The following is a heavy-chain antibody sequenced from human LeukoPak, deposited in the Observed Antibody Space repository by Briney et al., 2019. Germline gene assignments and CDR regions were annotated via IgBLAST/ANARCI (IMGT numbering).Heavy chain of an antibody. CDR1: GGSFSGYY. CDR2: INHSGST. V-gene: IGHV4-34*01. J-gene: IGHJ6*03. Sequence: SETLSLTCAVYGGSFSGYYWSWIRQPPGKGLEWIGEINHSGSTNYNPSLKSRVTISVDTSKNQFSLKLSSVTAADTAVYYCARVSGYGYDSSGYLSPNYYYYYVDVWGKGTTVTVSS. D-gene: IGHD3-22*01. CDR3: ARVSGYGYDSSGYLSPNYYYYYVDV.